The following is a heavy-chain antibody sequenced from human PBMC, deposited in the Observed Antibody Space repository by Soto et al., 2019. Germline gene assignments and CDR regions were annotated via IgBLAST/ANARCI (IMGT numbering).Heavy chain of an antibody. V-gene: IGHV1-69*13. CDR1: GGIFSSYA. CDR2: IIPIFGTA. CDR3: ARTWIQLWSVFDY. Sequence: ASVKVSCKASGGIFSSYASSWVRQAPGQGLEWMGGIIPIFGTANYAQKFQGRVTITADESTSTAYMELSSLRSEDTAVYYCARTWIQLWSVFDYWGQGTLVTVSS. D-gene: IGHD5-18*01. J-gene: IGHJ4*02.